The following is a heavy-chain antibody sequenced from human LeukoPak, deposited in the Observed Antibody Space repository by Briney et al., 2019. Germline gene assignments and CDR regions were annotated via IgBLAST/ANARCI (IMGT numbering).Heavy chain of an antibody. Sequence: GGSLRLSCAASGFTFSSYSMNWVRQAPGKGLEWVSSISSSSSYIYYADSVKGRFTISRDNAKNSLYLQMNSLRAEDTAVYYCARAVEMATSYYGMDVWGQGTTVTVSS. D-gene: IGHD5-24*01. V-gene: IGHV3-21*01. J-gene: IGHJ6*02. CDR3: ARAVEMATSYYGMDV. CDR2: ISSSSSYI. CDR1: GFTFSSYS.